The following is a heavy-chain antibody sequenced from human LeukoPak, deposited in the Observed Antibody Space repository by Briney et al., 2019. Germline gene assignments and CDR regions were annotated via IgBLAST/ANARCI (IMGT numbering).Heavy chain of an antibody. V-gene: IGHV4-39*01. D-gene: IGHD2-2*01. CDR2: IYYSGST. J-gene: IGHJ4*02. Sequence: RPSETLSLTCTVSGGSISSSSYYWGWIRQPPGKGLEWIGSIYYSGSTYYNPSLKSRVTISVDTSKNQFSLKLSSVTAADTAVYYCALKSPCSSTSCYGVHFDYWGQGTLVTVSS. CDR3: ALKSPCSSTSCYGVHFDY. CDR1: GGSISSSSYY.